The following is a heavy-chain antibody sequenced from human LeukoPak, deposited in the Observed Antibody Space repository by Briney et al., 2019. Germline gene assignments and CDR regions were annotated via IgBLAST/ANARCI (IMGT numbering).Heavy chain of an antibody. J-gene: IGHJ4*02. Sequence: GGSLRLSCAASGFTFDDYAMHWVRQAPGKGLEWVSGISWNSGSIGYAGSVKGRFAISRDNSKNTLYLQLNSLRAEDTAVYYCARRVPYSSSSPYFFDYWGQGTLVTVSS. CDR3: ARRVPYSSSSPYFFDY. CDR2: ISWNSGSI. CDR1: GFTFDDYA. V-gene: IGHV3-9*01. D-gene: IGHD6-13*01.